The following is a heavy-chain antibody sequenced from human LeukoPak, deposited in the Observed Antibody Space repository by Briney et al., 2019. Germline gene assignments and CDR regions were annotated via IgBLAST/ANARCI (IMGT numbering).Heavy chain of an antibody. CDR3: ARLRGSGSLYFDY. CDR1: GGSISSGGYY. Sequence: SETLSLTCTVSGGSISSGGYYWSWIRQHPGKGLEWIGYIYYSGSTYYNPSLKSRVTISVDTSKNQFSLKLSSVTAADTAVYYCARLRGSGSLYFDYWGQGTLVTVSS. D-gene: IGHD3-10*01. CDR2: IYYSGST. V-gene: IGHV4-31*03. J-gene: IGHJ4*02.